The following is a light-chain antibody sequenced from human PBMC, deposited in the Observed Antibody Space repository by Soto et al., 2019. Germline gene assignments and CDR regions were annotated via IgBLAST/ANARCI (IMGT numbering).Light chain of an antibody. J-gene: IGKJ1*01. CDR1: QSISSW. CDR2: DAS. Sequence: DIQMTQSPSTLSASVGDRVTITCRASQSISSWLAWYQQKPGKAPKLLIYDASSLESGVPSRFSGSGSGTEFTLTISSLKPDDFATYYCQQYNSYSWTFGQGTRWIS. CDR3: QQYNSYSWT. V-gene: IGKV1-5*01.